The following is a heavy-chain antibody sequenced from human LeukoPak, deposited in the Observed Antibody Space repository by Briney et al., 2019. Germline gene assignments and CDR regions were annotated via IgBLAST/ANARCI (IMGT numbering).Heavy chain of an antibody. CDR2: ILKDGSNA. CDR1: AFTFDNFP. Sequence: GGSLRLSCTASAFTFDNFPMHWVRQAPGKGLDWVALILKDGSNAFYADSVKGRFTISRDNSGNTLFLQMNSLRAEDTGIYYCAREKALNWFDPWGQGTLVTVSS. CDR3: AREKALNWFDP. V-gene: IGHV3-30-3*01. J-gene: IGHJ5*02.